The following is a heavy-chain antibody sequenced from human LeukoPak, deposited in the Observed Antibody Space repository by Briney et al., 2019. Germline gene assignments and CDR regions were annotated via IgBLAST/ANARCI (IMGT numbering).Heavy chain of an antibody. V-gene: IGHV3-21*01. CDR3: ARDAFPSLPGPSSD. J-gene: IGHJ4*02. CDR2: ISSSSSYI. CDR1: GFTFSSYS. Sequence: GGSLRLSCAASGFTFSSYSMNWVRQAPGKGLEWVSSISSSSSYIYYADSVKGRFTISRDNAKNSLYLQMNSLRAEDTAVYYCARDAFPSLPGPSSDWGQGTLVTVSS.